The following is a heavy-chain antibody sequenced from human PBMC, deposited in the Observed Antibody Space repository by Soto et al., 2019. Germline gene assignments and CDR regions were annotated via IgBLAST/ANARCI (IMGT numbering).Heavy chain of an antibody. J-gene: IGHJ6*03. CDR1: DGSISSYY. CDR3: AITQSGYYYYYMDV. CDR2: IYYSGST. D-gene: IGHD6-25*01. V-gene: IGHV4-59*08. Sequence: PSETLALTCNVSDGSISSYYWSWIRQPPGKGLEWIGYIYYSGSTNYNPSLKSRVTISVDTSKNQFSLKLSSVTAADTAVYYCAITQSGYYYYYMDVWGKGTTVTVSS.